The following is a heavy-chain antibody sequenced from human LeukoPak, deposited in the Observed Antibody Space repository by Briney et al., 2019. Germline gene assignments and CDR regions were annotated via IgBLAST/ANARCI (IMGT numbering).Heavy chain of an antibody. CDR1: GGSISSGDYY. Sequence: PTETLSLTCTVSGGSISSGDYYWSWIRPPPGKGLEWVGYMYYSGSTYYNPSLKSRVTISVDTSKNQFSLKLSSVTAADTAVYYCARPYYYDSRIDPWGQGTLVTVSS. J-gene: IGHJ5*02. D-gene: IGHD3-22*01. V-gene: IGHV4-30-4*01. CDR2: MYYSGST. CDR3: ARPYYYDSRIDP.